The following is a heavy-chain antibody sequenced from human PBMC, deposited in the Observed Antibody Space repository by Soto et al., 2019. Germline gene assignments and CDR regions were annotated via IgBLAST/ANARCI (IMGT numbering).Heavy chain of an antibody. J-gene: IGHJ6*03. CDR3: ARHAYCTGGSCYSRLYYYYYYMDV. CDR1: GGSISSSNYY. CDR2: IDYSGST. V-gene: IGHV4-39*01. D-gene: IGHD2-15*01. Sequence: QLQLQESGPGLVRPSETLSLTCTVSGGSISSSNYYWGWIRQPPGKGLEWIGSIDYSGSTYDNPSLKSRGTISVDTSKNQFSLKLSSVTAADTAVYYCARHAYCTGGSCYSRLYYYYYYMDVWGKGTTVTVSS.